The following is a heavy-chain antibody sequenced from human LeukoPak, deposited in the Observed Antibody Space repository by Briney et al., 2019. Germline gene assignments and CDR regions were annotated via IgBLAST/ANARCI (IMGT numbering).Heavy chain of an antibody. J-gene: IGHJ4*02. CDR1: GGTFSSYA. CDR3: ARVPYYYDSSGYYAGY. V-gene: IGHV1-69*13. D-gene: IGHD3-22*01. CDR2: IIPIFGTA. Sequence: GASVKVSCKASGGTFSSYAISWVRQAPGQGLEWMGGIIPIFGTANYAQKFQGRVTITADESTSTAYMELSSLRSEDTAVYYCARVPYYYDSSGYYAGYWGQGTLVTVSS.